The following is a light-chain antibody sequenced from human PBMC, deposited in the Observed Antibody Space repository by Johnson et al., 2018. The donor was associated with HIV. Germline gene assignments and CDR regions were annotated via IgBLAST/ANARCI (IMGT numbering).Light chain of an antibody. CDR3: GTWESSLSVYV. CDR2: DNH. V-gene: IGLV1-51*01. CDR1: NSNIVNIY. Sequence: QSVLTQPPSVSAAPGQKVTISCSASNSNIVNIYISWYQQLPGAAPKLFIYDNHKRPSGIPDRFSGSESGTSATLAITGLQTGDEADYYCGTWESSLSVYVFGTGTTVTGL. J-gene: IGLJ1*01.